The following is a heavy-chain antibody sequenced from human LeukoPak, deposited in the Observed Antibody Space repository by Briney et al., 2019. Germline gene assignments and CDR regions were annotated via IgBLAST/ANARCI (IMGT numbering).Heavy chain of an antibody. CDR3: ATNIAVAGKALSYYFDY. CDR1: GFTFSSYW. J-gene: IGHJ4*02. V-gene: IGHV3-7*01. Sequence: GGSLRLSCAASGFTFSSYWMSWVRQAPGKGLEWVANIKQDGSEKYYVDSVKGRFTISRDNAKNSLYLQMNSLRAEDTAVYYCATNIAVAGKALSYYFDYWGQGTLVTVSS. CDR2: IKQDGSEK. D-gene: IGHD6-19*01.